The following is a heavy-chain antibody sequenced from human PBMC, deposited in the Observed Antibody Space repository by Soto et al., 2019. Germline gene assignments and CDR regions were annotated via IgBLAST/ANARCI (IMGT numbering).Heavy chain of an antibody. J-gene: IGHJ4*02. CDR1: GGSFSGYY. V-gene: IGHV4-34*01. CDR3: VRGGLLWFGELLYYFDY. D-gene: IGHD3-10*01. Sequence: SETLSLTCAVYGGSFSGYYWSWIRQPPGKGLEWIGEISHSGSTNYNPSLKSRVTISVDTSKNQFSLKLSSVTAADTAVYYCVRGGLLWFGELLYYFDYWGQGTLVTVSS. CDR2: ISHSGST.